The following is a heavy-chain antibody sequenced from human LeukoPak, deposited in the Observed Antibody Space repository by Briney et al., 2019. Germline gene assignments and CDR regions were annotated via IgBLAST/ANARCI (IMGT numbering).Heavy chain of an antibody. V-gene: IGHV6-1*01. Sequence: SQTLSLTCAISGDSVSSNSAAWNWIRQSPSRGLEWLGRTYYRSKWYNDYAVSVKSRITINPDTSKNQFSLQLNSVTPEDTAVYYCARSADMETGYDGPFDYWGQGTLVTVSS. D-gene: IGHD3-22*01. J-gene: IGHJ4*02. CDR2: TYYRSKWYN. CDR1: GDSVSSNSAA. CDR3: ARSADMETGYDGPFDY.